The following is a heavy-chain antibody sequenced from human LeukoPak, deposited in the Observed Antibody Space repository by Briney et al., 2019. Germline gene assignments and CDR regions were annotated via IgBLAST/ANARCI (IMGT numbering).Heavy chain of an antibody. D-gene: IGHD2-15*01. Sequence: GGSLRLSCAASGFTFDTYAIHWVRQAPGKGLEWVAVISYDGSTQYYADSVKGRFTISRDNSKNTLHLQMNSLRAEDTAAYYCAKFAQRYCSGGSCHPFDYWGQGTLVTVSS. CDR1: GFTFDTYA. J-gene: IGHJ4*02. CDR2: ISYDGSTQ. CDR3: AKFAQRYCSGGSCHPFDY. V-gene: IGHV3-30*18.